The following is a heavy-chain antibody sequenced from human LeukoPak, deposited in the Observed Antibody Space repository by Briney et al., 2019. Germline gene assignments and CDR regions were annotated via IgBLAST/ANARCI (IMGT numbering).Heavy chain of an antibody. D-gene: IGHD4-17*01. J-gene: IGHJ4*02. Sequence: PGGSLRLSCAASGFTFSSYWMHWVRQAPGKGLVWVSHINSDGSSTSYADSVKGRFTISRDNAKNTLYLQMNSLRAEDTAVYYCGRESYGDLFVDYWGQGTLSPSPQ. CDR2: INSDGSST. V-gene: IGHV3-74*01. CDR3: GRESYGDLFVDY. CDR1: GFTFSSYW.